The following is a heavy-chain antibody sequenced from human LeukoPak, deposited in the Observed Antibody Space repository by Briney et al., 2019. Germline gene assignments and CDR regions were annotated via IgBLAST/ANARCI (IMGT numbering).Heavy chain of an antibody. CDR2: ISYDGSNK. CDR3: ASSSTGSYDILTYYFDY. D-gene: IGHD3-9*01. V-gene: IGHV3-30-3*01. CDR1: GFTFSSYA. J-gene: IGHJ4*02. Sequence: PGRSLRLSCAASGFTFSSYAMHWVRQAPGKGLEWVAVISYDGSNKYYADSVKGRFTISRDNSKNTLYLQMNSLRAEDTAVYYCASSSTGSYDILTYYFDYWGQGTLVTVSS.